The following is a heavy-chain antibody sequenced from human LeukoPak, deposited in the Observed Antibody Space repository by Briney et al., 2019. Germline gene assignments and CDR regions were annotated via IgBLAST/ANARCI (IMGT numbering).Heavy chain of an antibody. CDR1: GFTVSSNY. V-gene: IGHV3-53*01. CDR3: ARGSADVIDY. CDR2: IYSGRTT. J-gene: IGHJ4*02. Sequence: GGSLRLSCAASGFTVSSNYMNWVRQAPGKGLEWVSVIYSGRTTYYPDSVKGRFTISRDSSKNTLYLQMNSLRAEDTAVYYCARGSADVIDYWGQGTLVTVS.